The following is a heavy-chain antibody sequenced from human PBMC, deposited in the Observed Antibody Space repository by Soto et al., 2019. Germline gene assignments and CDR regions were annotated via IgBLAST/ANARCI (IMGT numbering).Heavy chain of an antibody. J-gene: IGHJ5*02. D-gene: IGHD2-21*02. Sequence: QLQLRESGSGLVKPSQTLSLTCTVSGAPITIGAYSWSWIRQPPGKGLEWIGFIYQSGSTHYNPSLKGRVTISVDRSKNHFSLQLTSLSAADTAVYYCARDMSGCSSSDCYLSGWFDPWGPGTLVTVSS. CDR3: ARDMSGCSSSDCYLSGWFDP. CDR2: IYQSGST. CDR1: GAPITIGAYS. V-gene: IGHV4-30-2*01.